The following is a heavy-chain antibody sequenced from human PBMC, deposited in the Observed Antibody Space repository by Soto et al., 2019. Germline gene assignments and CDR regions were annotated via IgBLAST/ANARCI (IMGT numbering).Heavy chain of an antibody. CDR1: GFTFSGYA. Sequence: EVQLLESGGGVVQPGGSLRLSCAASGFTFSGYAMTWVRQAPGRGLEWVSTISGRTDIIYYTDSVKGRFTISRDTSMTPLYLQMTSLRAEDTAVYYCANHRIYSPSGFENWGQGTLVTVSS. CDR3: ANHRIYSPSGFEN. D-gene: IGHD3-10*01. J-gene: IGHJ4*02. CDR2: ISGRTDII. V-gene: IGHV3-23*01.